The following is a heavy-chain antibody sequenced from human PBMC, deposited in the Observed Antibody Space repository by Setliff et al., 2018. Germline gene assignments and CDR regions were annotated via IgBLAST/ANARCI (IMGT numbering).Heavy chain of an antibody. CDR1: GGTFSYYA. CDR2: SIPMFGTP. V-gene: IGHV1-69*05. Sequence: SVKVSCKASGGTFSYYAISWVRQAPGQGLEWMGGSIPMFGTPNYAQRFQGRVTITTDESTSTAYMELSRLRSEDTAVYYCARGGIAARPGSWVYFDYWGQGTLVTVSS. CDR3: ARGGIAARPGSWVYFDY. J-gene: IGHJ4*02. D-gene: IGHD6-6*01.